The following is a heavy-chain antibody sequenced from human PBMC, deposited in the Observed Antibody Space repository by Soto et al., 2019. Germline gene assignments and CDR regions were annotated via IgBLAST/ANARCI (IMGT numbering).Heavy chain of an antibody. Sequence: QVQLVQSGAEVKKPGASVKVSCKVSGYTLTELSMHWVRQAPGKGLEWMGGFDPEDGETIYAQKFQGRVTMTEDTSTDTAYMELSSLRSEDTAVYYCATLPSITMVRGVIINEGNLDYWGQGTLVTVSS. V-gene: IGHV1-24*01. CDR1: GYTLTELS. CDR3: ATLPSITMVRGVIINEGNLDY. J-gene: IGHJ4*02. D-gene: IGHD3-10*01. CDR2: FDPEDGET.